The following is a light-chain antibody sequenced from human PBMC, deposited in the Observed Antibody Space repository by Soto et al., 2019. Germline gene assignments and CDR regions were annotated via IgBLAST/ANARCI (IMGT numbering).Light chain of an antibody. J-gene: IGKJ4*01. CDR3: QQYDDYPLT. V-gene: IGKV1-5*01. CDR1: QSIKNW. CDR2: DAS. Sequence: DIQIPQSPSTLSASLGDRVTITCRASQSIKNWLAWYQQKPGTAPKFLIYDASTLESGVPSRFSGSGSGTEFTLTISSLQADDFATYFCQQYDDYPLTFGGGTKVDIK.